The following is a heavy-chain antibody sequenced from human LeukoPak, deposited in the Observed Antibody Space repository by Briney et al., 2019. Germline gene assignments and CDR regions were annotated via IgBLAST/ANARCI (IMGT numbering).Heavy chain of an antibody. CDR1: GFTFSTYA. Sequence: PGGSLRLSCAASGFTFSTYAISWVRQAPGQGLEWVSSINGVGGSTYYAESVKGRFTVSRDNSKNTLYLQMNSLRAEDTAVYYCAKDHLDSSGYYPNWGQGTLVTVSS. D-gene: IGHD3-22*01. CDR2: INGVGGST. V-gene: IGHV3-23*01. J-gene: IGHJ4*02. CDR3: AKDHLDSSGYYPN.